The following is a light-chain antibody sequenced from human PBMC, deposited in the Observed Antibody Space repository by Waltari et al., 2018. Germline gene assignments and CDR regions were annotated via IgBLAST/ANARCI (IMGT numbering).Light chain of an antibody. CDR2: GDK. J-gene: IGLJ3*02. CDR1: NIESQS. Sequence: SYVLTQPPSVSVAPGQTAKITCDEENIESQSVQWYQLKPGQAPILIVFGDKNRPSGIPARFSGSNSGNTATLTITRVEAGDEADYYCQLWDPKSDDPVFGGGTKLTVL. CDR3: QLWDPKSDDPV. V-gene: IGLV3-21*02.